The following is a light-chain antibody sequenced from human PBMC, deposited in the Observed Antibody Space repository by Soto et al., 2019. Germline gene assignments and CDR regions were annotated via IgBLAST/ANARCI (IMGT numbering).Light chain of an antibody. CDR3: SSSTSSSTLPYV. CDR2: EVS. CDR1: SSDVGGYNY. V-gene: IGLV2-14*01. Sequence: LTQPASVSGSPGQSITISCTGTSSDVGGYNYVSWYQQHPGKAPKLMIYEVSNRPSGVSNRFSGSKSGNTASLTISGLQAEDEADYYCSSSTSSSTLPYVFGTGTKVTVL. J-gene: IGLJ1*01.